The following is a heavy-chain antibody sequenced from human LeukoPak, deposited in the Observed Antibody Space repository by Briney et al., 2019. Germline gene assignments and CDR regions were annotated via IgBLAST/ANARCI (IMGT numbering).Heavy chain of an antibody. J-gene: IGHJ4*02. CDR1: GGSISTYY. V-gene: IGHV4-59*01. CDR2: IYYGGSS. CDR3: ARNGRGYSFDY. Sequence: PSETLSLTCTVSGGSISTYYWSWIRQAPGKGLEWIGYIYYGGSSNPNPSLKSRVTMSLVTSKNQFSLKLSSVTAADTAVYYCARNGRGYSFDYWGQGTLVTVSS. D-gene: IGHD2-8*01.